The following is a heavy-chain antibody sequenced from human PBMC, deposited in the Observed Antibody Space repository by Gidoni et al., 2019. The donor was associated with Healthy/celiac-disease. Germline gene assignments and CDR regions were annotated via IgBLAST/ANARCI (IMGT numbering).Heavy chain of an antibody. CDR1: VGSISSSNW. D-gene: IGHD3-10*01. CDR2: IYHSGST. CDR3: AREGSGSYYNPILDY. V-gene: IGHV4-4*02. Sequence: QVQLQESGPGLVKPSGTLSLTCAVSVGSISSSNWWRWVRQPPGKGLEWIGEIYHSGSTNYNPSLKSRVTISVDKSKNQFSLKLSSVTAADTAVYYCAREGSGSYYNPILDYWGQGTLVTVSS. J-gene: IGHJ4*02.